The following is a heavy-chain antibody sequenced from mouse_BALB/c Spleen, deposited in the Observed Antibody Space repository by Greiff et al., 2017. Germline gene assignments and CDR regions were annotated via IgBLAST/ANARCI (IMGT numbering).Heavy chain of an antibody. Sequence: DVQLQESGGDLVKPGGSLKLSCAASGFTFSSYGMSWVRQTPDKRLEWVATISSGGSYTYYPDSVKGRFTISRDNAKNTLYLQMSSLKSEDTAMYYCARLDYWGQGTSVTVSS. J-gene: IGHJ4*01. CDR2: ISSGGSYT. V-gene: IGHV5-6*01. CDR3: ARLDY. CDR1: GFTFSSYG.